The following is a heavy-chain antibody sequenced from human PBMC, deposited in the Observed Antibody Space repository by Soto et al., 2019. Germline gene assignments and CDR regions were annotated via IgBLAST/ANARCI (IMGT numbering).Heavy chain of an antibody. CDR3: ARWGLGVVVTAAVGY. J-gene: IGHJ4*02. CDR2: VNPSGGHT. Sequence: QVQLMQSGAEVKKPGASVKVSCKASGDTFTDYYIHWVRQAPGQGLEWMGTVNPSGGHTTYAQHFLGRVTMTRDTGTSALFMELTGLTSDDPAIYYCARWGLGVVVTAAVGYWGQATLVTFSS. V-gene: IGHV1-46*01. D-gene: IGHD2-21*02. CDR1: GDTFTDYY.